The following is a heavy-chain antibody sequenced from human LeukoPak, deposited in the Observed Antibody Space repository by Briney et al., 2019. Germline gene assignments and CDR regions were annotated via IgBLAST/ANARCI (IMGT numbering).Heavy chain of an antibody. Sequence: GESLKISCKDSGSNFVDYWIGWVRQVPGRGLEWMAVIFPGDSETTYSPSFQGQVTISAYKSISTAYLQWSSLKASDTGMYYCARPETGFYCSRTSCYRGGFDYWGQGTLVTVSS. CDR3: ARPETGFYCSRTSCYRGGFDY. CDR2: IFPGDSET. J-gene: IGHJ4*02. D-gene: IGHD2-2*01. CDR1: GSNFVDYW. V-gene: IGHV5-51*01.